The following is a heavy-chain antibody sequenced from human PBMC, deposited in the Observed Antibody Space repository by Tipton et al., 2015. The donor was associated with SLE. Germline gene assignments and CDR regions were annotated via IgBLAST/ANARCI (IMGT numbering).Heavy chain of an antibody. CDR1: GYSISSGYY. V-gene: IGHV4-38-2*02. CDR3: ARVDANYYGSGSYSD. Sequence: LRLSCTVSGYSISSGYYWGWIRQPPGKGLEWIGSIYHSGSTYYSPSLKSRVTISVDTSKNQFSLKLSSVTAADTAVYYCARVDANYYGSGSYSDWGQGTLVTVSS. CDR2: IYHSGST. D-gene: IGHD3-10*01. J-gene: IGHJ4*02.